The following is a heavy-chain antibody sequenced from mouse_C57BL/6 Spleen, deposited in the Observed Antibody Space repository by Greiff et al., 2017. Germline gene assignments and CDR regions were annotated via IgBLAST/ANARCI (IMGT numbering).Heavy chain of an antibody. V-gene: IGHV1-82*01. D-gene: IGHD1-1*01. J-gene: IGHJ4*01. CDR3: TKVITTVLETFYYAMDY. Sequence: QVQLQQSGPELVKPGASVKISCTASGYAFSSSWMNWVKQRPGKGLEWIGWIYPGDGDTNYNGKFKGKATLTADKSSSTAYMEHSSLTSEDSAVCFCTKVITTVLETFYYAMDYWGQGTSVTVSS. CDR2: IYPGDGDT. CDR1: GYAFSSSW.